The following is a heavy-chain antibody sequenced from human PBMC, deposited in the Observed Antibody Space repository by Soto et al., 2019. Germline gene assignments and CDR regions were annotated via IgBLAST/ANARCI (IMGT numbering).Heavy chain of an antibody. V-gene: IGHV3-23*01. CDR2: ISASGDIT. CDR1: GFTFTTYA. D-gene: IGHD3-10*01. Sequence: EVQLLESGGGLIQPGGSLRLSCAASGFTFTTYAMRWVRQAPGKGLEWVSAISASGDITYYADSVKGRFTISRDSSKKTLYLQMNGLRAEDTGIYYWAKDSKLIPRGSNHRGQGTLGTVSS. CDR3: AKDSKLIPRGSNH. J-gene: IGHJ4*02.